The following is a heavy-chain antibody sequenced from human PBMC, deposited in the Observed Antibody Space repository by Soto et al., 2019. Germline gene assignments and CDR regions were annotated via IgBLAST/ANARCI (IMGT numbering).Heavy chain of an antibody. CDR2: TYYSGST. J-gene: IGHJ6*02. Sequence: SETLSLTCTVSGGSVSSGSYYWSWIRQPPAKGLEWIGYTYYSGSTNYNPSLKSRVTISVDTSKNQFSLKLSSVTAADTAVYYCARDLWGYCGTDCYPLDVWGQGTTVTVSS. CDR3: ARDLWGYCGTDCYPLDV. CDR1: GGSVSSGSYY. V-gene: IGHV4-61*01. D-gene: IGHD2-21*02.